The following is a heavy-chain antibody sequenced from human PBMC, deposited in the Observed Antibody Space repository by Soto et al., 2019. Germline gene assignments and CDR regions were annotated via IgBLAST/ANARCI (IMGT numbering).Heavy chain of an antibody. CDR1: GYSSATYG. Sequence: AASVKVSCKASGYSSATYGFSWVRRAPGQGLECVGWISAHNGDTHYSQKFQGRVTLTTDTSTNTGYMELRSLTSDDTAVYFCATEPIYYNDGSGYYPLGHWGQGTLVTVSS. CDR3: ATEPIYYNDGSGYYPLGH. D-gene: IGHD3-22*01. J-gene: IGHJ4*02. V-gene: IGHV1-18*04. CDR2: ISAHNGDT.